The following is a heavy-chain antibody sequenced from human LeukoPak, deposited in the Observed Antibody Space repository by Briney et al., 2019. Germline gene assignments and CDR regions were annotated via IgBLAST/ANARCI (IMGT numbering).Heavy chain of an antibody. CDR3: AKDDQSRRLRFFDY. J-gene: IGHJ4*02. D-gene: IGHD5-12*01. CDR2: MNPNSGNT. CDR1: GYTFTSYD. V-gene: IGHV1-8*03. Sequence: GASVKVSCKASGYTFTSYDINWVRQATGQGLEWMGWMNPNSGNTGYAQKFQGRVTITRNTSISTAYMELSSLRSEDTAVYYCAKDDQSRRLRFFDYWGQGTLVTVSS.